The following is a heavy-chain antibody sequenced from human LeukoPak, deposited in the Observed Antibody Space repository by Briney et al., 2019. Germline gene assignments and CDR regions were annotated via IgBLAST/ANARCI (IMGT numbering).Heavy chain of an antibody. D-gene: IGHD1-26*01. J-gene: IGHJ5*02. V-gene: IGHV4-30-2*01. Sequence: PSETLSLTCAVSGGSISSGGYSWSWIRQPPGKGLEWIGYIYHSGSTYYNPSLKSRVTISVDRSKNQFSLKLSSVTAADTAVYYCARRLANPKTRWFDPWGQGTLVTVSS. CDR3: ARRLANPKTRWFDP. CDR1: GGSISSGGYS. CDR2: IYHSGST.